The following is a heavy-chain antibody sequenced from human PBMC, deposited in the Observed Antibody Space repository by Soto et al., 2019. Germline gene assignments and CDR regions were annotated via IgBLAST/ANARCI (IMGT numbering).Heavy chain of an antibody. CDR1: GFTFSIYG. J-gene: IGHJ6*03. CDR2: ISYDGSNK. CDR3: ARGHTANYYTYMDV. V-gene: IGHV3-30*03. Sequence: VQLVESGGGVVQPGRSLRLSCAASGFTFSIYGMHWVRQAPGKGLEWVAVISYDGSNKYYADSVKGRFTISRDNSKNTLYLQMNSLRPEDTAGYYCARGHTANYYTYMDVWGAGTAVTVSS. D-gene: IGHD5-18*01.